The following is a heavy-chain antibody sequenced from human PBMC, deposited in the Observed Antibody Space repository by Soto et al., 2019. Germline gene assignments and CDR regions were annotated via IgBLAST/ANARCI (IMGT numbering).Heavy chain of an antibody. J-gene: IGHJ3*02. V-gene: IGHV1-18*04. Sequence: QVQLVQSGPEVKKPGASVKLSCKASGYIFTSYTVTWVRQAPGQGLEWMGWVSAYTGETQYAQRFHGTVTMTTNTSTSTAYMEMRSLKSDDTAVYYCARGGNWNYVGAFYIWGQGTMVTGSS. D-gene: IGHD1-7*01. CDR2: VSAYTGET. CDR3: ARGGNWNYVGAFYI. CDR1: GYIFTSYT.